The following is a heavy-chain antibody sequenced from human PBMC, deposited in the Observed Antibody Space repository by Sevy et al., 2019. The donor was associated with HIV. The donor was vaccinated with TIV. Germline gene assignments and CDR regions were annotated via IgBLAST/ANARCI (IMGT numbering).Heavy chain of an antibody. CDR3: AKDPPSAVIAIPGYHYMDV. CDR2: IRYDGSNK. J-gene: IGHJ6*03. Sequence: GGSLRLSCAASGFTFSSYGMHWVRQAPGKGLEWVAFIRYDGSNKYYADSVKGRFTISRDNSKNTLYLQMNSLRAEDTAVYYCAKDPPSAVIAIPGYHYMDVWGKGTTVTVSS. CDR1: GFTFSSYG. D-gene: IGHD2-21*01. V-gene: IGHV3-30*02.